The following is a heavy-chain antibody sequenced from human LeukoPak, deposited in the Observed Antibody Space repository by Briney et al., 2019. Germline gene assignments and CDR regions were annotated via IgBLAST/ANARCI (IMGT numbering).Heavy chain of an antibody. Sequence: GGSLRLSCAASGFTFSDYYMTWIRQAPGKGLEWVSYISSGGTTIYYADSVRGRFTISRDNAKNSLYLQMNSLRAEDTAVYYCARAAIAAARIYYYMDVWGKGTTVTVSS. V-gene: IGHV3-11*04. CDR1: GFTFSDYY. CDR2: ISSGGTTI. D-gene: IGHD6-13*01. CDR3: ARAAIAAARIYYYMDV. J-gene: IGHJ6*03.